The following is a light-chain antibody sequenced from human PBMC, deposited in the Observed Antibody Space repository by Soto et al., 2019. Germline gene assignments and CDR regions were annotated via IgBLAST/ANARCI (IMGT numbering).Light chain of an antibody. CDR2: DAS. V-gene: IGKV3-20*01. J-gene: IGKJ1*01. CDR3: QQYNKWPPWT. CDR1: QSVSYY. Sequence: EIVLTQSPGTLSLSPGERATLSCRASQSVSYYLAWYQQKPGQAPRLLIYDASSRATGVPDRFSGSGSGTDFTLTISRLEPEDFAVYFCQQYNKWPPWTFGHGTKVEIK.